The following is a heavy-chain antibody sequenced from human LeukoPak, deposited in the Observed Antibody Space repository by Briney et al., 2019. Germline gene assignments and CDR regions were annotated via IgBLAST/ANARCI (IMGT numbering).Heavy chain of an antibody. J-gene: IGHJ4*02. D-gene: IGHD3-16*02. V-gene: IGHV4-30-4*01. CDR1: GVSISSGDYY. CDR2: IYYSGST. Sequence: SETLSLTCTVSGVSISSGDYYWSWIRQPPGKGLEWIGYIYYSGSTYYNPSLKSRVTISVDTSKNQFSLKLSSVTAADTAVYYCARGAAEDYDYVWGSYRTVFDYWGQGTLVTVSS. CDR3: ARGAAEDYDYVWGSYRTVFDY.